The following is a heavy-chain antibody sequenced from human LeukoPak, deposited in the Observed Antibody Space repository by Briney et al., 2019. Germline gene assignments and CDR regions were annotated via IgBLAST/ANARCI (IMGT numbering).Heavy chain of an antibody. CDR3: ARDRGYSYAKKSSEYYYMDV. V-gene: IGHV1-69*13. Sequence: GASVKVSCKASRGTFSSYAISWVRQAPGQGLEWMGGIIPIFGTANYAQKFQGRVTITADESTSTVYMELSRLRSEDTAVYYCARDRGYSYAKKSSEYYYMDVWGKGTTVTISS. CDR1: RGTFSSYA. D-gene: IGHD5-18*01. CDR2: IIPIFGTA. J-gene: IGHJ6*03.